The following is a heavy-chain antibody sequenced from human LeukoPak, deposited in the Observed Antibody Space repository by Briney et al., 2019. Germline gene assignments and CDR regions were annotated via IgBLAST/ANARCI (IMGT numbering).Heavy chain of an antibody. CDR1: GGSLSSYY. J-gene: IGHJ4*02. D-gene: IGHD3-9*01. Sequence: PSETLSLTCTVSGGSLSSYYWSWIRQPPGKGLEWIGYIYYSGSTNYNPSLKSRATISVDTSKNQFSLKLSSVTAADTAVYYCARGGEARVLRYFDWSGFDYWGQGTLVTVSS. CDR3: ARGGEARVLRYFDWSGFDY. V-gene: IGHV4-59*01. CDR2: IYYSGST.